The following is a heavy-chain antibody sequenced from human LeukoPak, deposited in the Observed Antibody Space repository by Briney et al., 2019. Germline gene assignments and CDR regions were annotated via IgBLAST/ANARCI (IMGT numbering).Heavy chain of an antibody. CDR1: GGSIRSYY. Sequence: SETLSLTCTVSGGSIRSYYWSWIRQPPGKGLEWIGYIYYSGSTNYNPSLKSRVTISVDTSKNQFSLKLSSVTAADTAVYYCARGGYYYDSSGSNYYYYYMDVWGKGTTVTVSS. CDR3: ARGGYYYDSSGSNYYYYYMDV. CDR2: IYYSGST. J-gene: IGHJ6*03. V-gene: IGHV4-59*01. D-gene: IGHD3-22*01.